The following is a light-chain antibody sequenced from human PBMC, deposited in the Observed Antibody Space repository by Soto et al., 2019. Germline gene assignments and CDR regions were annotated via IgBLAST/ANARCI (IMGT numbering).Light chain of an antibody. V-gene: IGKV1-39*01. CDR3: QQSYNTPLT. CDR2: DAS. CDR1: QTIGTY. Sequence: IEVTQSPSSLAASLGDRVTITCRASQTIGTYVNWYRQKSGAAPELLIYDASTLQSGVPSRFRGGASGTDFTLNISSLQLDDFATSYCQQSYNTPLTFGQGTKVEIK. J-gene: IGKJ1*01.